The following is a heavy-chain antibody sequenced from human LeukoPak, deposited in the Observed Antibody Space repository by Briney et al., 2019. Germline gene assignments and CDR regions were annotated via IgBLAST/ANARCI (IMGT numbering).Heavy chain of an antibody. CDR1: GFTFGIYA. J-gene: IGHJ4*02. Sequence: PGGSLRLSCAASGFTFGIYAVSWVRQAPGRGLECVSVISGNSGSTHYADSVKGRFTISRDNSKNTLYLQMNSLRAEDTAIYYCAKVISGYSADDWLRGYYFDYWGQGTLVTVSP. CDR2: ISGNSGST. CDR3: AKVISGYSADDWLRGYYFDY. D-gene: IGHD5-12*01. V-gene: IGHV3-23*01.